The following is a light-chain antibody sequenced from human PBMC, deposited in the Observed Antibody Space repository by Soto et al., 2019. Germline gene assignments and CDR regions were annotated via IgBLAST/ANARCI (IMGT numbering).Light chain of an antibody. Sequence: QSVLTQPPSASGTPGQTVTISCSGSSSNTGSNTVNWYQQLPGTAPKLLIYSNDQRPAGVPDRFSGSRSGTSASLAISGLQSEDEADYYCASWDDSLNGVLFGGGTKLTVL. CDR2: SND. V-gene: IGLV1-44*01. CDR1: SSNTGSNT. CDR3: ASWDDSLNGVL. J-gene: IGLJ2*01.